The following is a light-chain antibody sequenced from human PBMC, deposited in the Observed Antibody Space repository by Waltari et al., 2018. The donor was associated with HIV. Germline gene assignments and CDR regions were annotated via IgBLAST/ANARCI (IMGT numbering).Light chain of an antibody. J-gene: IGLJ3*02. CDR3: QSYDSTLSGWV. CDR1: SSTTAANYD. CDR2: GNN. V-gene: IGLV1-40*01. Sequence: QSVLTQPPSVSGAPGPRVPIPCTAPSSTTAANYDVPWYRQLPGTAPQVLIYGNNNRPSGVPDRFSGSKSGTSASLAITGLQPEDESDYHCQSYDSTLSGWVFGGGTKLTVL.